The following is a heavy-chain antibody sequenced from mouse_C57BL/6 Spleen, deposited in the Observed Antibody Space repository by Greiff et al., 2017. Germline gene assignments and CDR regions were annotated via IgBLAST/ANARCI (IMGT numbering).Heavy chain of an antibody. CDR2: IHPSDSDT. CDR3: AIYGTVNAMDY. V-gene: IGHV1-74*01. CDR1: GYTFTSYW. Sequence: QVQPQQPGAELVKPGASVKVSCKASGYTFTSYWMHWVKQRPGQGLEWIGRIHPSDSDTNYNQKFKGKATLTVDKSSSTAYMQLSSLTSEDSAVYYCAIYGTVNAMDYWGQGTSVTVAS. J-gene: IGHJ4*01. D-gene: IGHD1-1*01.